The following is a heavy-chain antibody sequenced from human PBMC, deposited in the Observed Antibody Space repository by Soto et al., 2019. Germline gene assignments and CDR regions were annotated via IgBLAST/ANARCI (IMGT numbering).Heavy chain of an antibody. J-gene: IGHJ6*02. D-gene: IGHD3-3*01. V-gene: IGHV3-30-3*01. CDR3: ASGGIIWSAPDYYYGLDV. Sequence: GGSLRLSCAASGFTFSSYAMSWVRQAPGKGLGWVAVISCDGSNEYYAESVKGRFTISRNTSKNTLYLQMNSLRAEDTAVYYCASGGIIWSAPDYYYGLDVWGQGTTVTVS. CDR1: GFTFSSYA. CDR2: ISCDGSNE.